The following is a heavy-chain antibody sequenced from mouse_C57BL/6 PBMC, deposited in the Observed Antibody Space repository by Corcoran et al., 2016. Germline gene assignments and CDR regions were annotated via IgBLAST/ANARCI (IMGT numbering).Heavy chain of an antibody. Sequence: QVQLQQSGPELVKPGASVKISCKASGYTFTDYYINWVKQRPGQGLEWIGWIFPGSGSTYYNEKFKGKSTLTVDKSSSTAYMFLSSLTSEDSAVYFCAREWHYGNYYAMDYWGQGTSVTVSS. V-gene: IGHV1-75*01. CDR2: IFPGSGST. CDR1: GYTFTDYY. D-gene: IGHD2-1*01. CDR3: AREWHYGNYYAMDY. J-gene: IGHJ4*01.